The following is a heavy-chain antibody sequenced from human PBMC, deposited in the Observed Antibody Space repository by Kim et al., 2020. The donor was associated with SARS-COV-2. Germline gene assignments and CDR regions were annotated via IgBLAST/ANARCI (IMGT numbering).Heavy chain of an antibody. CDR1: GFTFSSYC. V-gene: IGHV3-7*03. D-gene: IGHD6-19*01. Sequence: GGSLRLSCAASGFTFSSYCMRWVRQAPGKGLEWVANIKQDGGKKYYVDSVKGRFTISRDNAKNSLYLQMNSLRAEDTAVYYCAREPYGQGLGGAFDYWGQGTLVTVSS. CDR2: IKQDGGKK. J-gene: IGHJ4*02. CDR3: AREPYGQGLGGAFDY.